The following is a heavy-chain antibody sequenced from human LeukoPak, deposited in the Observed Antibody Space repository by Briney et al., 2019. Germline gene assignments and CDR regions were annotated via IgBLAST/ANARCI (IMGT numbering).Heavy chain of an antibody. J-gene: IGHJ6*02. D-gene: IGHD5-18*01. CDR2: ISSTSSYV. CDR1: GFTFSTYS. V-gene: IGHV3-21*01. CDR3: ARVGTIHLRLRPHLGCYGMDV. Sequence: PGGSLRLSCAASGFTFSTYSMNWVRQAPGKGLEWVSSISSTSSYVYYADSVKGRFTNTRDNAKNSLFLQMNSLRAEDTAVYYCARVGTIHLRLRPHLGCYGMDVWGQGTPVTVSS.